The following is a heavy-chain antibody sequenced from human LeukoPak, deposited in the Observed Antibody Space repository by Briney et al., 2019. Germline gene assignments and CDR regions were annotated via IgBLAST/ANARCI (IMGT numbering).Heavy chain of an antibody. CDR3: VRLRRNI. CDR1: GYTFSSYS. V-gene: IGHV3-21*01. CDR2: ISVRSNYI. D-gene: IGHD1/OR15-1a*01. Sequence: PGGSLRLSRVASGYTFSSYSINWVRHAPGKGLEWVSSISVRSNYIYYADSVRGRFSISRDDARDSLYLQMNSLRAEDTAVYFCVRLRRNIWGQGTLVTVSS. J-gene: IGHJ4*02.